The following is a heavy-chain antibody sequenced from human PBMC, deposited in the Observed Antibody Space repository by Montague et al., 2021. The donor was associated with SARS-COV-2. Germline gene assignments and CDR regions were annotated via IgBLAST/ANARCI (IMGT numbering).Heavy chain of an antibody. D-gene: IGHD2-2*01. CDR2: INHSGGV. CDR1: RGSFSGYY. CDR3: ARGYCSSTTCYRSFHY. J-gene: IGHJ4*02. V-gene: IGHV4-34*01. Sequence: SETLSLTCTVHRGSFSGYYWTWIRQPQGKGLEWIGEINHSGGVNYNPSLKSRVTISVDTSKNHFSLKLRSVTAADTAIYYCARGYCSSTTCYRSFHYWGQGTLVAVSS.